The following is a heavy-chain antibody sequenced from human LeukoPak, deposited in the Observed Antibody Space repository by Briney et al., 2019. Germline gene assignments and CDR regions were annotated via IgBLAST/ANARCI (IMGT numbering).Heavy chain of an antibody. CDR1: GYTFTSYY. CDR2: VIPTSGGT. CDR3: ARVYYYYDSSGILTLYFDY. Sequence: VASVKVSCKTSGYTFTSYYMHWVRQAPGQGLEWMGCVIPTSGGTNYAQKFQGRVTMTRDTSISTAYMELSRLRSDDTAVYYCARVYYYYDSSGILTLYFDYWGQGTLVTVSS. J-gene: IGHJ4*02. D-gene: IGHD3-22*01. V-gene: IGHV1-2*02.